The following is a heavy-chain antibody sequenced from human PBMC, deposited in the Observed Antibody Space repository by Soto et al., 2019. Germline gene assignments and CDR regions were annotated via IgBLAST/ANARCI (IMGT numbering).Heavy chain of an antibody. CDR3: AHRLPGGIAAAGTFAFXP. J-gene: IGHJ5*02. CDR2: IYWNDDK. Sequence: SGPTLVNPTQTLTLTCTFSGFSLSTSGVGVGWIRQPPGKALEWLALIYWNDDKRYSPSLKSRLAITKDTSKNQVVLTMTNMDPVYTATYYCAHRLPGGIAAAGTFAFXPWGQRNLVTVSS. CDR1: GFSLSTSGVG. D-gene: IGHD6-13*01. V-gene: IGHV2-5*01.